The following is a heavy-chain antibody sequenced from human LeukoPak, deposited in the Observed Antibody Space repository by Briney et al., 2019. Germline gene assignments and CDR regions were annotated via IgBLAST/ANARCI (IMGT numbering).Heavy chain of an antibody. CDR2: ISGSGGST. Sequence: PGGSLRLSCAASGFTFSSYAMSWVRQAPGKGLEWVSAISGSGGSTYYADSVKGRFTISRDNSKNTLYLQMNSLRAEDTAVYYCAKGYYYDSSGYYYSLVYFQHWGQGTLVTVSS. CDR3: AKGYYYDSSGYYYSLVYFQH. V-gene: IGHV3-23*01. J-gene: IGHJ1*01. D-gene: IGHD3-22*01. CDR1: GFTFSSYA.